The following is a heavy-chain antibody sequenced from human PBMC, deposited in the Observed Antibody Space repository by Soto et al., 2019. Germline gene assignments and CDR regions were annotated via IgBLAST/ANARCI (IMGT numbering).Heavy chain of an antibody. J-gene: IGHJ6*02. CDR1: GGTFSSYA. V-gene: IGHV1-69*06. CDR2: IIPIFGTA. D-gene: IGHD2-15*01. CDR3: ARDDVGYCSGGSCFLGMDV. Sequence: QVQLVQSGAEVKKPGSSVKVSCKASGGTFSSYAISWVRQAPGQGLEWMGGIIPIFGTANYAQKFQGRVTITADKSTSTAYMELSSLGSEDTAVYYCARDDVGYCSGGSCFLGMDVWGQGTTVTVSS.